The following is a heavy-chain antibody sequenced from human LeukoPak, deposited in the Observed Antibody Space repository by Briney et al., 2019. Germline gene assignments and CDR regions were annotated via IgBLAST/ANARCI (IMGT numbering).Heavy chain of an antibody. Sequence: PGGSLRLSCAASGFTFSDYYMRWIRQAPGKGLEWVSYISSSGSTIYYADSVKGRFTISRDNAKNSLYLQMNSLRAEDTAVYYCAREWELAVAEKDWFDPWDQGTLVTVSS. D-gene: IGHD6-19*01. CDR2: ISSSGSTI. CDR1: GFTFSDYY. J-gene: IGHJ5*02. V-gene: IGHV3-11*01. CDR3: AREWELAVAEKDWFDP.